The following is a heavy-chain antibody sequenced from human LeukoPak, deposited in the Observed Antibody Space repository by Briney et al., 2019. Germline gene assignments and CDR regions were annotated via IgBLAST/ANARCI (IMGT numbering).Heavy chain of an antibody. D-gene: IGHD3-22*01. CDR3: AKDHPLYYYDSSGYYYAPFDS. CDR2: ISGSGGST. Sequence: PGGSLRLSCAASGFTFSSYAMSWVRQAPGKGLEWVSGISGSGGSTYYADSVKGRFTISRDNSKNTLYLQMNSLSAEDTAVYYCAKDHPLYYYDSSGYYYAPFDSWGQGTLVTVAS. V-gene: IGHV3-23*01. CDR1: GFTFSSYA. J-gene: IGHJ4*02.